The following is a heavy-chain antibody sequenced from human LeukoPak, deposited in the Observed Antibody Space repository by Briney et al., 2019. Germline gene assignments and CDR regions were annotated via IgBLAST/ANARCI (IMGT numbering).Heavy chain of an antibody. CDR2: ISGSGGTT. J-gene: IGHJ5*02. D-gene: IGHD6-6*01. Sequence: TGGSLRLSCAASGFTFSSYAMSWVRQAPGKGLEWVSAISGSGGTTYYADSVKGRFTISRDNSKNTLYLQMYRLRAEDTAVYYCAKPQVRPPKWFDPWGQGTLVTVSS. CDR1: GFTFSSYA. V-gene: IGHV3-23*01. CDR3: AKPQVRPPKWFDP.